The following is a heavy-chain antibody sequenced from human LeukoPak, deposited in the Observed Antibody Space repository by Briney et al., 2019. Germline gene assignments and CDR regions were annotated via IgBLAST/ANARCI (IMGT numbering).Heavy chain of an antibody. CDR1: GFTVSSNY. CDR3: ARASPVRYYYGMDV. CDR2: IYSGGST. D-gene: IGHD6-6*01. J-gene: IGHJ6*02. V-gene: IGHV3-53*01. Sequence: GGTLRLSCAASGFTVSSNYMSWVRQAPGKGLEWVSVIYSGGSTYYADSVKGRFTISRDNSKNTLYLQMNSLRAEDTAVYYCARASPVRYYYGMDVWGQGTTVTVSS.